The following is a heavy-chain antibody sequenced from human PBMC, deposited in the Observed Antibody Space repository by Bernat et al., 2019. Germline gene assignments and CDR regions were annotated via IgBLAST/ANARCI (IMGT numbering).Heavy chain of an antibody. D-gene: IGHD3-16*01. V-gene: IGHV3-48*01. CDR3: ARDGKRRSNYGYDFDY. CDR1: GFSFSTSD. CDR2: ISGSSTTI. J-gene: IGHJ4*02. Sequence: EVQLLESGGGLVQPGGSVRLSCAASGFSFSTSDMHWVRQAPGKRLEWVSFISGSSTTIYYADSVKGRFIISRDNGENSLYLQLSSLRVEDTAVYYCARDGKRRSNYGYDFDYWGQGTLVTVSS.